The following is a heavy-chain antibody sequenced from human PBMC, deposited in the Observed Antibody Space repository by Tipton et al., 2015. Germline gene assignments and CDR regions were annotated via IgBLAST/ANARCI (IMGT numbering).Heavy chain of an antibody. CDR3: ATTRITLFENWFDS. V-gene: IGHV4-39*01. D-gene: IGHD3-3*01. CDR2: TYYTGAT. Sequence: GLVKPSETLSLTCSVSGDSVSSSSHYWGWIRQPPGKGPEWIGSTYYTGATYYNPSLQSRVTVSLDTPKNQFSLKLTSVTAADTAVYYCATTRITLFENWFDSWGQGILVTVSS. J-gene: IGHJ5*01. CDR1: GDSVSSSSHY.